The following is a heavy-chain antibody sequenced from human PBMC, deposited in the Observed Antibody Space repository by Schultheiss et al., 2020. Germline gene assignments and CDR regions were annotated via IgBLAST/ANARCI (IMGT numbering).Heavy chain of an antibody. Sequence: GGSLRLSCAASGFTFSDYYMSWIRQAPGKGLEWVSYISSSGSTIYYADSVKGRFTISRDNAKNSLYLQMNSLRDEDTAVYYCARVCKDSSGYWGPWDYWGQGTLVTVSS. CDR3: ARVCKDSSGYWGPWDY. V-gene: IGHV3-11*04. J-gene: IGHJ4*02. CDR1: GFTFSDYY. D-gene: IGHD3-22*01. CDR2: ISSSGSTI.